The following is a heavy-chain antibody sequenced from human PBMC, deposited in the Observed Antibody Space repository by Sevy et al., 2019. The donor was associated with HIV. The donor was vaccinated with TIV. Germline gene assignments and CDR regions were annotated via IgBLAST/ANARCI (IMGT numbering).Heavy chain of an antibody. Sequence: SETLSLTCTVSGGSFSSSSYYWGWIRQSPGKGLEWIGSIYNSGSTYYNPSLKSRVTISVDTSKNHFSLKLSSVTAADTAEYYCARRDGRYCSGGSCYGPGAFDYWGQGTLVTVSS. CDR1: GGSFSSSSYY. V-gene: IGHV4-39*02. CDR3: ARRDGRYCSGGSCYGPGAFDY. CDR2: IYNSGST. D-gene: IGHD2-15*01. J-gene: IGHJ4*02.